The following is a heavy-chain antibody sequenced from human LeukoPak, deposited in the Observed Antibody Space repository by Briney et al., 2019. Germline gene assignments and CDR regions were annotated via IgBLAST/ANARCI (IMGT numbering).Heavy chain of an antibody. V-gene: IGHV3-23*01. CDR1: GFTFSNYA. CDR2: ITSSDGST. D-gene: IGHD5-12*01. CDR3: ARDVEYSGFDAFDF. J-gene: IGHJ3*01. Sequence: QGEGSLRLSFAASGFTFSNYAMSCVRPAPGKGLEWGSTITSSDGSTYYADCVKGPFTISTDNSKNTLYLQMNSLRAEDTTVEYGARDVEYSGFDAFDFXXXXXLVTVSS.